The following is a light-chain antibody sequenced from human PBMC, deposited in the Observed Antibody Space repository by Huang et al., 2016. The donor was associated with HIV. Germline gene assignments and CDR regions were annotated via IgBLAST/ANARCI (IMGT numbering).Light chain of an antibody. J-gene: IGKJ3*01. CDR2: AAS. Sequence: DIQMTQSPSSLSASVGDRVTITCRAIQSISNSLNWYQQKPGKSPKLLIYAASSLQSGVPSRFSGSGAGTDVTLTISSLQPEDFATYYCLQSYSTPLFGPGTKVDMK. CDR1: QSISNS. V-gene: IGKV1-39*01. CDR3: LQSYSTPL.